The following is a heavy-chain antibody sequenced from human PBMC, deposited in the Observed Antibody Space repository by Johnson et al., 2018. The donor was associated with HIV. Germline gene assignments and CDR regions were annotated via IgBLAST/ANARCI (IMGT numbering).Heavy chain of an antibody. CDR2: IRYDGSNK. V-gene: IGHV3-30*02. CDR1: GFTFSIYA. J-gene: IGHJ3*01. D-gene: IGHD6-13*01. Sequence: QVQLVESGGGVVQPGRSLRLSCAASGFTFSIYAMHWVRQAPGKGLEWVAFIRYDGSNKYYADSVKGRFTISRDNSKNTLYLQMNRLRAEDTALYYCAKGYSSSWYLDVFDLWGQGTMVTVSS. CDR3: AKGYSSSWYLDVFDL.